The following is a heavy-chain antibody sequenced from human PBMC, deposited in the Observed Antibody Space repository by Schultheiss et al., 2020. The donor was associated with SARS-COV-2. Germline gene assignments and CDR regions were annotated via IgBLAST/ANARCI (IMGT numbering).Heavy chain of an antibody. CDR3: AKDSSVVPAAANWFDP. V-gene: IGHV3-21*04. D-gene: IGHD2-2*01. Sequence: GGSLRLSCAASGFTFSSYSMNWVRQAPGKGLEWVSSISSSSSYIYYADSVKGRFTISRDNSKNTLYLQMNSLRAEDTAVYYCAKDSSVVPAAANWFDPWGQVTLVTVSS. CDR1: GFTFSSYS. J-gene: IGHJ5*02. CDR2: ISSSSSYI.